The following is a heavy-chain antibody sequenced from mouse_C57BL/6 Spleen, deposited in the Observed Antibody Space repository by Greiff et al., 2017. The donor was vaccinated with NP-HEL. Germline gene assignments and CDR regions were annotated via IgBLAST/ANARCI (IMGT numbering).Heavy chain of an antibody. CDR2: INPSNGGT. CDR1: GYTFTSYW. J-gene: IGHJ2*01. V-gene: IGHV1-53*01. D-gene: IGHD1-1*01. Sequence: QVQLKQPGTELVKPGASVKLSCKASGYTFTSYWMHWVKQRPGQGLEWIGNINPSNGGTNYNEKFKSKATLTVDKSSSTAYMQLSSLTSEDSAVYYCARLGGSSPYYFDYWGQGTTLTVSS. CDR3: ARLGGSSPYYFDY.